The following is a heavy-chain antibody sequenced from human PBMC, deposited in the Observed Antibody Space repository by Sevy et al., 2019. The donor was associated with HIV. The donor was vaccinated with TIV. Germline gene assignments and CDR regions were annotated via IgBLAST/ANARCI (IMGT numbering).Heavy chain of an antibody. CDR1: GGSISTYY. V-gene: IGHV4-59*12. CDR3: VRASPGTHDY. Sequence: SETLSLTCTVSGGSISTYYWIWIRQPPGKGLEWIGFIHSSGSTNFSPSLKSRVTISVDMSKNHFSLSLTSVTAADTAVYYCVRASPGTHDYWGQGNLVTVSS. J-gene: IGHJ4*02. CDR2: IHSSGST. D-gene: IGHD1-1*01.